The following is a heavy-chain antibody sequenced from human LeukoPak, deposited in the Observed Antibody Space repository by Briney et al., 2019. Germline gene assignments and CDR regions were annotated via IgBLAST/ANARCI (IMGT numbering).Heavy chain of an antibody. D-gene: IGHD3-16*01. J-gene: IGHJ4*02. CDR1: GFTFRDYG. CDR2: INPGGGT. V-gene: IGHV3-23*01. Sequence: PGGSLLLSCVASGFTFRDYGMSWVRPAPGKGLESVSGINPGGGTRYADSMKGRFTISRVNSKNTLYLQMSSLRAEDTALYFCAKDGLLLWGSYSDSWGQGTLVTVSS. CDR3: AKDGLLLWGSYSDS.